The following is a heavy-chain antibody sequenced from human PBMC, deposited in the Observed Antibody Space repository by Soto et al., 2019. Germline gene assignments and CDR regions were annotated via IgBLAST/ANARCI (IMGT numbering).Heavy chain of an antibody. Sequence: QVQLVQSGAEVKTPGSSVKVSCKASGGTFSSYAISWVRQSPGQGLEWMGGIIPIFGTANYAQKFQGRVTITADKSTSTAYMELSSLRSEDTAVYYCAKPRLEGYYYYGMDVWGQGTTVTVSS. CDR3: AKPRLEGYYYYGMDV. J-gene: IGHJ6*02. CDR1: GGTFSSYA. CDR2: IIPIFGTA. V-gene: IGHV1-69*06. D-gene: IGHD1-1*01.